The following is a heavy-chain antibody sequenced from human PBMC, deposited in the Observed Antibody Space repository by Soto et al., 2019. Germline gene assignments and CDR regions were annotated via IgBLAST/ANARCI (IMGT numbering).Heavy chain of an antibody. Sequence: ASVKVSCKGSGYTFTNFGISWVRQAPGQGLEWMGWIGTYHGITNYAQMVQGRVTMTTDTSTSTAYMELKSLTSDDTAVYYCAKSGGWQLEDYGYGMGVWGQGTTVTVSS. J-gene: IGHJ6*02. D-gene: IGHD6-6*01. CDR2: IGTYHGIT. CDR1: GYTFTNFG. V-gene: IGHV1-18*01. CDR3: AKSGGWQLEDYGYGMGV.